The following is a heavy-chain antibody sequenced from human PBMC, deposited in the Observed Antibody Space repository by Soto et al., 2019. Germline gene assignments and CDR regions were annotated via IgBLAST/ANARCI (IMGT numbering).Heavy chain of an antibody. Sequence: QVRLQESGPGLVKPSETLSLTCTVSGASISNYYWSWIRQPAGKGLECLGRIYASGTTTYNPSITSRVTMSVDTSKNQFSLNLDSVTAADTAVYYCARESRSELGTVEYWGQGTLVTVSS. CDR2: IYASGTT. CDR3: ARESRSELGTVEY. V-gene: IGHV4-4*07. D-gene: IGHD1-1*01. CDR1: GASISNYY. J-gene: IGHJ4*02.